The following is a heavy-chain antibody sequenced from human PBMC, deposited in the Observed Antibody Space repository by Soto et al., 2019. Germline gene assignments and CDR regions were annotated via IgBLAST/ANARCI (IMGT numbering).Heavy chain of an antibody. V-gene: IGHV3-7*04. CDR2: TNQDGSEK. J-gene: IGHJ4*02. CDR1: GFSCRSDW. CDR3: AGGVGDAI. D-gene: IGHD1-26*01. Sequence: EEELVESGGGLVQPGGSLRLTCAVSGFSCRSDWMNWVRQAPGKGLEWVAHTNQDGSEKYYVDSVKGRFTIFRDNAKNSLYVQMNGLRVEDTAVYYCAGGVGDAIWGQGTLFTVSS.